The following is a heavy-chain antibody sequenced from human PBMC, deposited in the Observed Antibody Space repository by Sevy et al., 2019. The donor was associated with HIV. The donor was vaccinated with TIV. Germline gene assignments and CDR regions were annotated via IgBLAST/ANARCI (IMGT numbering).Heavy chain of an antibody. CDR2: DSTSGST. V-gene: IGHV4-4*07. J-gene: IGHJ5*02. Sequence: SETLSLTCTVSSASFSAYYWSWIRQPAGKGLEWIGRDSTSGSTNYNPSLKSRVTMSLDTSKNHFSRKLSSVTAAETAIYYCARDDLVVGGGSNWFDPWGQGALVTVSS. D-gene: IGHD3-10*01. CDR1: SASFSAYY. CDR3: ARDDLVVGGGSNWFDP.